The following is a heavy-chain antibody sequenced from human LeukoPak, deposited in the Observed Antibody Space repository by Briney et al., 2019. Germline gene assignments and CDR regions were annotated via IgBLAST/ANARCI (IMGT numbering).Heavy chain of an antibody. D-gene: IGHD2-2*01. CDR2: IYYRGST. CDR3: ARVGSTTLLYYFDY. Sequence: RPSETLSLTCTVSGGSISSGGYYWSWIRQHPGKGLEWIGYIYYRGSTYYNPSLKSRVTISVDTSKNQFSLKLSSVTAADTAVYYCARVGSTTLLYYFDYWGQGTLVTVSS. CDR1: GGSISSGGYY. V-gene: IGHV4-31*03. J-gene: IGHJ4*02.